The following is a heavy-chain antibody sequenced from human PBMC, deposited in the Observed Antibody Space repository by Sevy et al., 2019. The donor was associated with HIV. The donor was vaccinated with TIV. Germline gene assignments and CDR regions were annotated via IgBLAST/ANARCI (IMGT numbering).Heavy chain of an antibody. CDR2: IYYSGST. Sequence: SETLSLTCTVSGGSISSYYWSWIRQPPGKGLEWIGYIYYSGSTNYNPSLKSRVTISVDTSKNQFSLKLSSVTAADTAVYYCARGGPLRFLFWWGQGTLVTVSS. J-gene: IGHJ4*02. D-gene: IGHD3-3*01. V-gene: IGHV4-59*01. CDR3: ARGGPLRFLFW. CDR1: GGSISSYY.